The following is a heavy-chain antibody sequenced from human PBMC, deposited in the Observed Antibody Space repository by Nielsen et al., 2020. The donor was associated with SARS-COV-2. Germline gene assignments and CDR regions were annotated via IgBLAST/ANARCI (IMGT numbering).Heavy chain of an antibody. CDR1: GFTSSSYT. J-gene: IGHJ4*02. D-gene: IGHD3-9*01. CDR3: AKSYDILTGYYMGFDY. V-gene: IGHV3-21*04. Sequence: GESLKISCAASGFTSSSYTMNWVRQAPGKGLEWVSSISSSGNDIYYAESVRGRFTISRDNAKNSLYLQMNSLRAEDTALYYCAKSYDILTGYYMGFDYWGQGTLVTVSS. CDR2: ISSSGNDI.